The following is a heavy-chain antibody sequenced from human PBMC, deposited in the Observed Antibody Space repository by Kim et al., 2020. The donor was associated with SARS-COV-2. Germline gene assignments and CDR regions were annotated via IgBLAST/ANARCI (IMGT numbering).Heavy chain of an antibody. V-gene: IGHV3-73*01. CDR2: IRCKSNSNDT. D-gene: IGHD6-6*01. CDR1: GLTLSGSA. J-gene: IGHJ4*03. Sequence: GGSLRLSCAASGLTLSGSAVHWVRQASGTGLEWVGRIRCKSNSNDTTYCASVECRFTSSSYDSEQTAQLHMIRLKTEAAAVYACATSSSSSDCY. CDR3: ATSSSSSDCY.